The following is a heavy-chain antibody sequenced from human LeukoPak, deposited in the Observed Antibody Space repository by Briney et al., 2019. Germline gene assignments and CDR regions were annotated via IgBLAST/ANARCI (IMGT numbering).Heavy chain of an antibody. V-gene: IGHV4-34*01. Sequence: SETLSLTCAVYGGSFSGYYWSWIRQPPGKGLEWIGEINHSGSTNYNPSLKSRVTISVDTSKNQFSLKLSSVTAADTAVYYCARARCGGSCLGGWFDPWGQGTLVTVSS. CDR2: INHSGST. CDR1: GGSFSGYY. D-gene: IGHD2-15*01. CDR3: ARARCGGSCLGGWFDP. J-gene: IGHJ5*02.